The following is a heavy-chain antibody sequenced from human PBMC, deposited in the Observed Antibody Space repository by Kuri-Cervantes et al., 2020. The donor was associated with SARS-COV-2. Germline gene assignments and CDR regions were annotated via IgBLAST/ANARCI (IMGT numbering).Heavy chain of an antibody. V-gene: IGHV3-21*01. CDR1: GFTFSYYY. J-gene: IGHJ4*02. CDR2: ISSSSSYI. Sequence: GESLKISCAASGFTFSYYYMSGVRQAPGKGLEWVSSISSSSSYIYYADSVKGRFTISRDNAKNSLYLQMNSLRAEDTAVYYCARAGDGYPLNVYWGQGTLVTVSS. D-gene: IGHD5-24*01. CDR3: ARAGDGYPLNVY.